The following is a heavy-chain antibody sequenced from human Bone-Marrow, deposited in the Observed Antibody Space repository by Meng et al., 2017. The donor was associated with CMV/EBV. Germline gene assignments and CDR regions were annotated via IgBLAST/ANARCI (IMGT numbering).Heavy chain of an antibody. D-gene: IGHD3-22*01. V-gene: IGHV4-61*01. CDR2: IYYSGST. CDR3: ARYYDSSEYYFDY. J-gene: IGHJ4*02. Sequence: SETLSLTCTVPSGSVSSGSYYWSWIRQPPGKGLEWIGYIYYSGSTNYNPSLKSRVTISVDTSKNQFSLKLSSVTAADTAVYYCARYYDSSEYYFDYWGQGTLVTVSS. CDR1: SGSVSSGSYY.